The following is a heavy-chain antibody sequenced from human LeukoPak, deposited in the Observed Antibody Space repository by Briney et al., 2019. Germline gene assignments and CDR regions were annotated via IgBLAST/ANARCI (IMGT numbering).Heavy chain of an antibody. V-gene: IGHV3-23*01. D-gene: IGHD3-3*01. CDR3: AASPHYDFWSGYYTLYYFDY. CDR1: GFTFSSYG. CDR2: ISGSGGST. Sequence: GGSLKLSCAASGFTFSSYGMSWVRQAPGKGLEWVSAISGSGGSTYYADSVKGRFTISRDNSKNTLYLQMNSLRAEDTAVYYCAASPHYDFWSGYYTLYYFDYWGQGTLVTVSS. J-gene: IGHJ4*02.